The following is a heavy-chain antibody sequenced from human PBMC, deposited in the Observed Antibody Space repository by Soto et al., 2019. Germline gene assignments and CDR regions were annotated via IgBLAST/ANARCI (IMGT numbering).Heavy chain of an antibody. CDR2: IRNKANNYAT. CDR3: TRLEYDVDV. J-gene: IGHJ6*02. V-gene: IGHV3-73*01. Sequence: GGSLRLSCEASGFLLSVSAVPWVRQASGKGLEWVGRIRNKANNYATAYAASVKGRFTVSRDDSKNTAYLQMNSLKTEDSAVYYCTRLEYDVDVWGQGTTVTVS. CDR1: GFLLSVSA.